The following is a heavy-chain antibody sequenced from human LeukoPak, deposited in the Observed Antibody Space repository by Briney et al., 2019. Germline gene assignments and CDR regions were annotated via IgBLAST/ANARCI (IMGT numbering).Heavy chain of an antibody. J-gene: IGHJ6*02. D-gene: IGHD6-13*01. V-gene: IGHV4-34*01. CDR1: GGSFSGYY. CDR3: ARGRRSSSWSTPDYYYYYGMDV. Sequence: KPSETLSLTCAVYGGSFSGYYWSWIRQPPGKGLEWIGEINHSGSTNYNPSLKSRVTISVDTSKNQFSLKLSSVTAADTAVYYCARGRRSSSWSTPDYYYYYGMDVWGQGTTVTVSS. CDR2: INHSGST.